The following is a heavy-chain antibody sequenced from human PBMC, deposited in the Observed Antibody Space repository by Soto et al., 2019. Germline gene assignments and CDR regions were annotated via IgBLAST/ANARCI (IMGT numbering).Heavy chain of an antibody. J-gene: IGHJ4*02. CDR1: GFTFSSYA. Sequence: RRLSCAASGFTFSSYAMHWVRQAPGKGLEWVAVISYDGSNKYYADSVKGRFTISRDNSKNTLYMQMNSLRAEDTAVYYCARVDKAMAQPFNFDYWGQGTLVTVSS. D-gene: IGHD5-18*01. V-gene: IGHV3-30-3*01. CDR3: ARVDKAMAQPFNFDY. CDR2: ISYDGSNK.